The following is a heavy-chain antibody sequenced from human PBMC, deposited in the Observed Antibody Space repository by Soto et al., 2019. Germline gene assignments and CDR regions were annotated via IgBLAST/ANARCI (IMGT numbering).Heavy chain of an antibody. CDR2: VYYTGTT. Sequence: SETLSLTCTVSGGSIKNTGSNWGWVRQPPGKGLEWIGSVYYTGTTYYNPSLQSRVTISIDTSKNQYSLSVNSVAAADTAVYYCATHTGGSRNGPHTWGQGTLVTVSS. V-gene: IGHV4-39*01. J-gene: IGHJ5*02. CDR1: GGSIKNTGSN. D-gene: IGHD1-26*01. CDR3: ATHTGGSRNGPHT.